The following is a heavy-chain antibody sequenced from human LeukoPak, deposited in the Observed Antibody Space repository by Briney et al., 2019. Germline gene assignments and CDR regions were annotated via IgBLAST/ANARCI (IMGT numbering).Heavy chain of an antibody. J-gene: IGHJ4*02. CDR3: XXXXXXXXXXFDY. Sequence: SETLSLTCTVSGGSISSYYWSWIRQPAGKGLEWIGXIYTSGXXXXXXXXXXRVTISVDTSKNQFSLKLSSVTAADTAVYYCXXXXXXXXXXFDYWGQGTLXXVSS. CDR2: IYTSGXX. V-gene: IGHV4-4*07. CDR1: GGSISSYY.